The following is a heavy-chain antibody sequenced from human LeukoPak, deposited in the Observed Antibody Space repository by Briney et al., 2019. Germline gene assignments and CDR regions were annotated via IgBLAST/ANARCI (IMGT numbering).Heavy chain of an antibody. CDR1: VGSISSGGYS. Sequence: SETLSLTCAVSVGSISSGGYSWNWIRQPPGKGLEWIGYIHYSGSTYYHPSLKSQVSISIDTSKNQFSLRLTSVTAADTAVYYCARQTGSGLFILPGGQGTLVTVSS. V-gene: IGHV4-30-2*03. CDR3: ARQTGSGLFILP. CDR2: IHYSGST. D-gene: IGHD3/OR15-3a*01. J-gene: IGHJ4*02.